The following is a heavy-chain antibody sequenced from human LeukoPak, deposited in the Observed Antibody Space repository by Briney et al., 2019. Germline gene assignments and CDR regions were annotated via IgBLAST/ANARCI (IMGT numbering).Heavy chain of an antibody. CDR1: GGSISSDGYY. CDR2: IYYSGST. CDR3: AVNGYDYYFDY. Sequence: SETLSLTCTVSGGSISSDGYYWGWIRQPPGKGLEWIGSIYYSGSTYYNPSLKSRVTISVDTSKNQFSLKLSSVTAADTAVYYCAVNGYDYYFDYWGQGTLVFVSP. V-gene: IGHV4-39*01. D-gene: IGHD5-12*01. J-gene: IGHJ4*02.